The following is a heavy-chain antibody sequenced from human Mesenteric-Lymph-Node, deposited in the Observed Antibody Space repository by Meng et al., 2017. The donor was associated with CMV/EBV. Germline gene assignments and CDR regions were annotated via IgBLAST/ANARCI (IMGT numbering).Heavy chain of an antibody. Sequence: GYTFTGYYICWVRQAPGQGLEWMGRINPNSGGTNYAQKFQARVTMTRDTSINTAYMELNRLISDDTAVYYCATEDMSAAGRNWSDPWGQGTLVTVSS. D-gene: IGHD6-13*01. CDR1: GYTFTGYY. V-gene: IGHV1-2*06. CDR2: INPNSGGT. CDR3: ATEDMSAAGRNWSDP. J-gene: IGHJ5*02.